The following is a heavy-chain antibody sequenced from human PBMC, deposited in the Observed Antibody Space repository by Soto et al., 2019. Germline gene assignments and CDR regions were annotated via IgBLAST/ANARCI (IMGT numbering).Heavy chain of an antibody. CDR3: XXPLVAADDSHAFDI. Sequence: QLQLQESGPGLVKPSETLSLTCTVSGGSISSSSYYWGWIRQPPGKGLXWIGSIYYSGSTYYNPSLKSRVTIAVDTSKNQFSXKLSSVTAADXAVXXXXXPLVAADDSHAFDIWGQGTMVTVSS. V-gene: IGHV4-39*01. J-gene: IGHJ3*02. CDR2: IYYSGST. D-gene: IGHD2-15*01. CDR1: GGSISSSSYY.